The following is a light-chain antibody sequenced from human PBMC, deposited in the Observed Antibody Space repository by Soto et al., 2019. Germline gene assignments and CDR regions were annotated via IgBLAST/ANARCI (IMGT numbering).Light chain of an antibody. V-gene: IGKV1-5*03. CDR3: QQYNSYSRYT. CDR2: KAS. J-gene: IGKJ2*01. CDR1: QSISSW. Sequence: DIQMTQSPATLCASVGDRVTITCRASQSISSWLAWYQQKPGKAPKLLIYKASSLESGVPSRFSGSGSGTEFTLTISSLQPDDFATYYCQQYNSYSRYTFGQGTKVDIK.